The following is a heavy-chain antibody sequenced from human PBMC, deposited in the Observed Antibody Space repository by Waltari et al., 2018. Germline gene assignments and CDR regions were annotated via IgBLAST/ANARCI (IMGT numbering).Heavy chain of an antibody. Sequence: QVQLVQSGAEVTKPGASVKVSCKVSGYTLTELSMHWVRQAPGKGLGWMGGCDPEDGETIYSQKFQGRGTMTEDTSTATAFMELISLRSEDTAVYYCATDYSIAAAGTVYYWGQGTLVTVSS. J-gene: IGHJ4*02. CDR1: GYTLTELS. V-gene: IGHV1-24*01. CDR2: CDPEDGET. CDR3: ATDYSIAAAGTVYY. D-gene: IGHD6-13*01.